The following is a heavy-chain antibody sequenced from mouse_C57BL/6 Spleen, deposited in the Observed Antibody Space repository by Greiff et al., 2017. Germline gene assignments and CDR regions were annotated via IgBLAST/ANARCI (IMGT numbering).Heavy chain of an antibody. J-gene: IGHJ2*01. D-gene: IGHD1-1*01. Sequence: ESGPGLVKPSQSLSLTCSVTGYSITSGYYWNWIRQFPGNKLEWMGYISYDGSNNYNPSLKNRISITRDTSKNQFFLKLNSVTTEDTATYYCARAITTVEDYWGQGTTLTVSS. CDR2: ISYDGSN. V-gene: IGHV3-6*01. CDR3: ARAITTVEDY. CDR1: GYSITSGYY.